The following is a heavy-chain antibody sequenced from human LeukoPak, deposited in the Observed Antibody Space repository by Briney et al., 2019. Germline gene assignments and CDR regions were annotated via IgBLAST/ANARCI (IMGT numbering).Heavy chain of an antibody. D-gene: IGHD6-13*01. CDR2: INHSGST. V-gene: IGHV4-34*01. CDR1: GGSFSGYY. J-gene: IGHJ4*02. CDR3: AHSSWYRMGY. Sequence: KPSETLSLTCAVYGGSFSGYYWSWIRQPPGKGLEWIGEINHSGSTNYNPSLKSRVTISVDTSKNQFSLKLSSVTAADTAVYYCAHSSWYRMGYWGQGTLVTVSS.